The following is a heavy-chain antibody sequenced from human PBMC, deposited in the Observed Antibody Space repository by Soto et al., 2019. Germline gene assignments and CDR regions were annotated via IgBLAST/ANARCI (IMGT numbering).Heavy chain of an antibody. V-gene: IGHV4-30-4*01. J-gene: IGHJ4*02. D-gene: IGHD5-18*01. CDR3: ARELTGYSYGPGEVY. CDR1: GGSISSRDYY. CDR2: IDYSGRT. Sequence: PSETLSLTGTVSGGSISSRDYYWTRIRRPPGKGLEWIGYIDYSGRTYFNPSLKSRVFISIDTSKNQFFMTLTSMTAADTAMYYCARELTGYSYGPGEVYWGQGTLVTVSS.